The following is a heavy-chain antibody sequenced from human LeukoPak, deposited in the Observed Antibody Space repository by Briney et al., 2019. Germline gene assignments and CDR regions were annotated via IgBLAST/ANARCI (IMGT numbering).Heavy chain of an antibody. V-gene: IGHV3-11*04. D-gene: IGHD6-19*01. CDR1: GFTFSDYY. CDR3: AREKMTTSGWSGVDY. Sequence: PGGSLRLSCAASGFTFSDYYMSWIRQAPGKGLEWVSYISSSSSTIYYADSVKGRFTISRDNAKNSLYLQMNSLRAEDTAVYYCAREKMTTSGWSGVDYWGQGTLVTVSS. CDR2: ISSSSSTI. J-gene: IGHJ4*02.